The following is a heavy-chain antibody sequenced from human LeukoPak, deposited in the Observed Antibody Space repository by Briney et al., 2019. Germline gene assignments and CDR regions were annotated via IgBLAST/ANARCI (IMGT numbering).Heavy chain of an antibody. V-gene: IGHV4-30-4*01. CDR2: IYYSGST. J-gene: IGHJ5*02. CDR1: LGSLRGGDYY. D-gene: IGHD3-9*01. CDR3: TRGLMYYDILTGYYSGYWFDP. Sequence: SQTLSLTCTLPLGSLRGGDYYWSWIRQPPRKGLEWIGYIYYSGSTYYNPSLKSRVTISVDTSKHQSSLKLSSVTAADTAVYYCTRGLMYYDILTGYYSGYWFDPWGQGTLVTVSS.